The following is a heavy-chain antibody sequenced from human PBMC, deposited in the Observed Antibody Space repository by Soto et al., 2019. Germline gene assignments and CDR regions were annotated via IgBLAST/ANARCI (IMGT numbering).Heavy chain of an antibody. J-gene: IGHJ4*02. Sequence: GGSLRLSCAASGFTFSSYGMHWVRQAPGKGLEWVAVIWYDGSNKYYADSVKGRFTISRDNSKNTLYLQMNSLRAEDTAVYYCARDGRVTPNDYWGQGTLVTVSS. CDR2: IWYDGSNK. V-gene: IGHV3-33*01. D-gene: IGHD1-26*01. CDR1: GFTFSSYG. CDR3: ARDGRVTPNDY.